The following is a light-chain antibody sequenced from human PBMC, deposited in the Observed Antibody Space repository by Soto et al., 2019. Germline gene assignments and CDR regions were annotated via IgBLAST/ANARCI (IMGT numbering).Light chain of an antibody. J-gene: IGKJ4*01. V-gene: IGKV3-20*01. CDR2: GSS. Sequence: DIELTQSPGTLSLSPGERATLSCRASQNFGGMFVAWYQQKLGQAPRLLIYGSSSRATGIPDRFSGSGSGTDVTLTISRLEPEDFAMYYCQQYGGSLLTFGGGTRVEIK. CDR3: QQYGGSLLT. CDR1: QNFGGMF.